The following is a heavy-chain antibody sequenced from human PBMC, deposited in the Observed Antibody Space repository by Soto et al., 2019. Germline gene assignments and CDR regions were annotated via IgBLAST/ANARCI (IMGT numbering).Heavy chain of an antibody. CDR1: GYTFTSYG. V-gene: IGHV1-18*01. Sequence: SVKVSCKASGYTFTSYGISWVRQAPGQGLEWMGWISAYNGNTNYAQKLQGRVTMTTDTSTSTAYMELRSLRSDDTAVYYCARDIRGFDYGDYADWGQGTLVTVSS. J-gene: IGHJ4*02. CDR3: ARDIRGFDYGDYAD. D-gene: IGHD4-17*01. CDR2: ISAYNGNT.